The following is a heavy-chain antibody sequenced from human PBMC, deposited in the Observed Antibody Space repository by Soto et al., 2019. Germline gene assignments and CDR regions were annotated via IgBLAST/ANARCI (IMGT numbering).Heavy chain of an antibody. J-gene: IGHJ4*02. V-gene: IGHV3-21*02. CDR2: ITSSSSYI. D-gene: IGHD3-3*01. Sequence: EVQLVESGGGLVKPGGSLRLSCAAYGFTFSSYSMNWVRQAPGKGLEWVSSITSSSSYIYYADLLKGRFTISRDNAKKSLYLQMNSLRVEDTAVYFCARGTGDYDFWSGYHATDYFDYWGQGTLVTVSS. CDR3: ARGTGDYDFWSGYHATDYFDY. CDR1: GFTFSSYS.